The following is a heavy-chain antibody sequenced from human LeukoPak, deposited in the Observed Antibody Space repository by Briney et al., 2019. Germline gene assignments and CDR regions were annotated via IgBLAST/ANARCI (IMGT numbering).Heavy chain of an antibody. CDR3: ARGGLYSSTYYY. J-gene: IGHJ4*02. CDR2: FTSGDNTI. D-gene: IGHD6-13*01. V-gene: IGHV3-11*01. Sequence: GGSLRLSCAASGFTVSDNYMTWVRQAPGKGLEWVSCFTSGDNTIYYADSVKGRFTISRDNAMNSLYLQMNSLRAEDTAVYYCARGGLYSSTYYYWGQGTLVTVSS. CDR1: GFTVSDNY.